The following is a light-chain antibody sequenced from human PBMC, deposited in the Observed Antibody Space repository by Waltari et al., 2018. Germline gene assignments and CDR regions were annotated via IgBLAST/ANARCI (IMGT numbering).Light chain of an antibody. CDR2: DAS. Sequence: IVLTQSPAPLSLSPRHRATLSCTASQSVSSYLAWYQQKPGKAPRLLIYDASNRATGIPARFSGSGSGTDFTFTISSLEPEDFAVYYCQQRSNWPSLTFGQGTKVEIK. CDR3: QQRSNWPSLT. CDR1: QSVSSY. V-gene: IGKV3-11*01. J-gene: IGKJ1*01.